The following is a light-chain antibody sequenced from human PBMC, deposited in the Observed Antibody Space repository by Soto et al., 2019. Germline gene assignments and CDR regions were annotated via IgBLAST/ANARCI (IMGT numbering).Light chain of an antibody. Sequence: EIVMTQSPATLSVSPGERATLSCRASQSVSSNLAWYQQKPGQAPRLLIYGASTRATGIPARFSGSGSGAEFTLTLSSLQSEDFAVYYWQQYNNWPRTFGQGTKVEIK. CDR1: QSVSSN. J-gene: IGKJ1*01. V-gene: IGKV3-15*01. CDR3: QQYNNWPRT. CDR2: GAS.